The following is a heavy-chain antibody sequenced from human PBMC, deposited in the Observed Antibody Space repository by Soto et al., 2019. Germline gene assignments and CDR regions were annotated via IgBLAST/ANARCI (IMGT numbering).Heavy chain of an antibody. CDR2: MNPNSGNT. J-gene: IGHJ4*02. CDR1: GYTFTSYD. V-gene: IGHV1-8*01. D-gene: IGHD3-3*01. Sequence: GASVKVSCKASGYTFTSYDINWVRQATGQGLEWMGWMNPNSGNTGYAQKFQGRVAMTRNTSISTAYMELSSLRSEDTAVYYCARVTYYDFWSGYQNSLDYWGQGTLVTVSS. CDR3: ARVTYYDFWSGYQNSLDY.